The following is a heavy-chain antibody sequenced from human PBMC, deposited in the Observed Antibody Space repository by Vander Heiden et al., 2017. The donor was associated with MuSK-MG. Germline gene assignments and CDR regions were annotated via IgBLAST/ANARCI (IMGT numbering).Heavy chain of an antibody. J-gene: IGHJ5*02. Sequence: EVQLVESGGGLVQPGGSLKVSCAASGFTFSGSAVHWVRQASGKGLEWVGRIRNKANNYAIAYAASVKGRFTVSRDDSENTAYLHMSSLKTEDTAIYYCTRLDWNDISGFSPITWGQGTLVTVSS. CDR2: IRNKANNYAI. CDR3: TRLDWNDISGFSPIT. D-gene: IGHD3-22*01. V-gene: IGHV3-73*02. CDR1: GFTFSGSA.